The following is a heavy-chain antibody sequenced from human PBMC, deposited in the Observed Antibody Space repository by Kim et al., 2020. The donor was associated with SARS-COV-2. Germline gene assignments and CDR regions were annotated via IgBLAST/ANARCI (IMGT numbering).Heavy chain of an antibody. CDR3: ARGSADS. CDR2: IYTSGST. CDR1: GGSIIGHY. Sequence: SETLSLTCTVSGGSIIGHYWSWIRQPAGKGLEWIGRIYTSGSTNYNPSLKSRVTMSIDTSNKQFSLKLNSVTAADTAVYYCARGSADSWGQGTLVTVSS. V-gene: IGHV4-4*07. J-gene: IGHJ4*02. D-gene: IGHD2-15*01.